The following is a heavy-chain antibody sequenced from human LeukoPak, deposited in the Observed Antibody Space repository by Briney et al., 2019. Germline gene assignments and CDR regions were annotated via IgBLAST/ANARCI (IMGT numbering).Heavy chain of an antibody. D-gene: IGHD6-13*01. CDR3: ARDSGSSWYGAGYYYYYMDV. CDR1: GYTFTSYD. Sequence: ASVKVSCKASGYTFTSYDINWVRQATGQGLEWMGWMNPNSGNTGYAQKLQGRVAMTTDTSTSTAYMELRSLRSDDTAVYYCARDSGSSWYGAGYYYYYMDVWGKGTTVTISS. CDR2: MNPNSGNT. V-gene: IGHV1-8*01. J-gene: IGHJ6*03.